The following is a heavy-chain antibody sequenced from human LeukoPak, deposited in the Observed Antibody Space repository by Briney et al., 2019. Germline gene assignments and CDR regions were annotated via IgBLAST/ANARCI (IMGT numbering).Heavy chain of an antibody. Sequence: RASVKVSCKASGYTFTGYYMHWVRQAPGQGLEWMGWINPNSGGTNYAQKFQGRVTMTRDTSISTAYMELSRLRSDDTAVYYCARTPSLLVTTFALFDYWGQGTLVTVSS. J-gene: IGHJ4*02. V-gene: IGHV1-2*02. CDR1: GYTFTGYY. CDR3: ARTPSLLVTTFALFDY. D-gene: IGHD4-17*01. CDR2: INPNSGGT.